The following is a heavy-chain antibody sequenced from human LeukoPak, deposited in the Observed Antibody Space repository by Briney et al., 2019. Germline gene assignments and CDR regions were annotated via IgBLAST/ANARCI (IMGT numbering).Heavy chain of an antibody. D-gene: IGHD2-2*02. J-gene: IGHJ4*02. CDR2: ISSSSSTI. CDR1: GFTFSSYS. Sequence: PGGSLRLSCAASGFTFSSYSMNWVRQAPGKGLEWVSYISSSSSTIYYADSVKGRFTIPRDNAKNSLYLQMNSLRAEDTAVYYCASVVVPAAIPSTSDYWGQGTLITVSS. CDR3: ASVVVPAAIPSTSDY. V-gene: IGHV3-48*04.